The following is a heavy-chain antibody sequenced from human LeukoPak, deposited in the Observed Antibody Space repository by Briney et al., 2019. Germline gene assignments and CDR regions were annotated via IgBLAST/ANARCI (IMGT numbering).Heavy chain of an antibody. V-gene: IGHV1-18*01. CDR2: ISAYNGNT. Sequence: ASVKVSCKASGYTFRSYGVSWVRQAPGQGLEWMGWISAYNGNTNSAQKFQGRVTMTTDTSTNTAYMGLRSLRLDDTAIYYCARENPIPLIRGVLNWLDPWGQGTLVTVSS. CDR1: GYTFRSYG. D-gene: IGHD3-10*01. J-gene: IGHJ5*02. CDR3: ARENPIPLIRGVLNWLDP.